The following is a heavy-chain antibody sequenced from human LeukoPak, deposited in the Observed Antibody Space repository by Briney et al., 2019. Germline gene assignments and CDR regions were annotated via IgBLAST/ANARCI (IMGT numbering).Heavy chain of an antibody. V-gene: IGHV4-39*01. Sequence: SETLSLTCTVPGGSISSSSYYWGWIRQPPGKGLEWIGSIYYSGSTYYNPSLKSRVTISVDTSKNQFSLKLSSVTAADTAVYYCARRAPSYSSSTWFDYWGQGTLVTVSS. CDR1: GGSISSSSYY. D-gene: IGHD6-6*01. J-gene: IGHJ4*02. CDR2: IYYSGST. CDR3: ARRAPSYSSSTWFDY.